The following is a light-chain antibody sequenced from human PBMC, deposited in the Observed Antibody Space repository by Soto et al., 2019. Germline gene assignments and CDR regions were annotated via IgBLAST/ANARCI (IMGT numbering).Light chain of an antibody. Sequence: DIPMTQSPSTLSASVGDRVTITCRASQSISSWLAWYQQKPGKAPKLLIYDASRLESGVPSRLSGRGSVTEFTLTISSLQPDDFATYYCQKYNSYPWTFGQGTNVEIK. J-gene: IGKJ1*01. CDR2: DAS. CDR3: QKYNSYPWT. CDR1: QSISSW. V-gene: IGKV1-5*01.